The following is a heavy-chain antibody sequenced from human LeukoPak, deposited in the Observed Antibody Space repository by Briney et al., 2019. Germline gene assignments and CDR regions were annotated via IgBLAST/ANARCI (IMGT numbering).Heavy chain of an antibody. D-gene: IGHD2-21*01. J-gene: IGHJ4*02. Sequence: GGSLRLSCAASGLTFSGYDMHWVRQAPGKGPEWVAVMSYGGQNERYADSVKGRFTISRDNSKNTLYLQMNSLRAEDTAVYYCAKWGGGGAFDYWGQGTLVTVSS. CDR2: MSYGGQNE. CDR1: GLTFSGYD. CDR3: AKWGGGGAFDY. V-gene: IGHV3-30*18.